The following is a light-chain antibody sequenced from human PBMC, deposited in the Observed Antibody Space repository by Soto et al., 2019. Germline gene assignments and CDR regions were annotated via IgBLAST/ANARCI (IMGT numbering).Light chain of an antibody. CDR1: QTISSW. J-gene: IGKJ5*01. CDR2: KAS. Sequence: DIQMTQSPSTLSGSVGDRVTITCRASQTISSWLAWYQQKPGKAPKLLIYKASTLKSGVPSRFSGSGSGTEFTLTISSLQPDDFAVYYCQQRSNWPRITFGQGTLLEIK. CDR3: QQRSNWPRIT. V-gene: IGKV1-5*03.